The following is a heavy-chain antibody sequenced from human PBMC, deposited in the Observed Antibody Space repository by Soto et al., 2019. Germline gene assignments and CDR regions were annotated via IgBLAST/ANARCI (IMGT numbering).Heavy chain of an antibody. CDR1: GGTFSSYA. D-gene: IGHD3-3*01. Sequence: SVKVSCKASGGTFSSYAISWVRQAPGQGLEWMGGIIPIFGTANYAQKFQGRVTITADESTSTAYMELSSLRSEDTAVYYCARAGSSPTYDDFWSGYYRPLGWFDLWGQGTLVTVSS. V-gene: IGHV1-69*13. CDR2: IIPIFGTA. CDR3: ARAGSSPTYDDFWSGYYRPLGWFDL. J-gene: IGHJ5*02.